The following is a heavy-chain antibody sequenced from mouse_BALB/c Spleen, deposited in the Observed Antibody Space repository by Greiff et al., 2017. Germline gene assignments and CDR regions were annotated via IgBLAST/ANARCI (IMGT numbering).Heavy chain of an antibody. CDR3: ARLGRGYAMDY. Sequence: DVKLQESGPGLVKPSQSLSLTCTVTGYSITSDYAWNWIRQFPGNKLEWMGYISYSGSTSYNPSLKSRISITRDTSKNQFFLQLNSVTTEDTATYYCARLGRGYAMDYWGQGTSVTVSS. J-gene: IGHJ4*01. CDR2: ISYSGST. V-gene: IGHV3-2*02. CDR1: GYSITSDYA.